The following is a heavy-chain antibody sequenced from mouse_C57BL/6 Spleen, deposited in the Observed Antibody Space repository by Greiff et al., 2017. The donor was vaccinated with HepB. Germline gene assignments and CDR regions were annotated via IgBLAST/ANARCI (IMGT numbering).Heavy chain of an antibody. CDR2: IHPNSGST. Sequence: VQLQQPGAELVKPGASVKLSCKASGYTFTSYWMHWVKQRPGQGLEWIGMIHPNSGSTNYNEKFKSKATLTVDKSSSTAYMQLSILTSEDSAVYYYANTVVEYYAMDYWGQGTSVTVSS. CDR1: GYTFTSYW. D-gene: IGHD1-1*01. J-gene: IGHJ4*01. CDR3: ANTVVEYYAMDY. V-gene: IGHV1-64*01.